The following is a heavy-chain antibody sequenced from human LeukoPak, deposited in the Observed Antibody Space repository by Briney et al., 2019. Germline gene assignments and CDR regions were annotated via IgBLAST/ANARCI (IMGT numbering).Heavy chain of an antibody. Sequence: ASVKVSCKASGGTFSSYAISWVRQAPGQGLEWMGGIIPIFGTANYAQKFQGRVTITADKSTSTAYMELSSLRSDDTAVYYCARAGDYVGWFDPWGQGTLVTVSS. V-gene: IGHV1-69*06. J-gene: IGHJ5*02. D-gene: IGHD4-17*01. CDR3: ARAGDYVGWFDP. CDR2: IIPIFGTA. CDR1: GGTFSSYA.